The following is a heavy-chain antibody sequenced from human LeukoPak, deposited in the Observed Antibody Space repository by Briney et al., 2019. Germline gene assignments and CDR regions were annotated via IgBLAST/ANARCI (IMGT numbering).Heavy chain of an antibody. Sequence: PGGSLRLSCAASGFTFSDHYMDWVRQAPGKGLEWVGRIRNKANSYTTDYAASVKGRFAISRDDSKNSLCLQMNGLKTEDTAVYYCARGGLYCGGDCLSDYWGQGTLVTVSS. D-gene: IGHD2-21*02. J-gene: IGHJ4*02. V-gene: IGHV3-72*01. CDR2: IRNKANSYTT. CDR1: GFTFSDHY. CDR3: ARGGLYCGGDCLSDY.